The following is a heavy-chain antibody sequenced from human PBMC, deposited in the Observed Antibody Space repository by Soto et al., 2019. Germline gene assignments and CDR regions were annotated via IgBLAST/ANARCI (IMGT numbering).Heavy chain of an antibody. CDR1: GFTFDNYA. V-gene: IGHV3-23*01. D-gene: IGHD4-4*01. CDR2: ISGSGTTT. Sequence: PGGSLRLSCAASGFTFDNYAMTWVRQAPGKGLEWVSTISGSGTTTYYADSVKGRFTISRDNSKNTLYLQMNSLRADDTAVYYWARDLYSDFDYRCQGALRTLSS. CDR3: ARDLYSDFDY. J-gene: IGHJ4*02.